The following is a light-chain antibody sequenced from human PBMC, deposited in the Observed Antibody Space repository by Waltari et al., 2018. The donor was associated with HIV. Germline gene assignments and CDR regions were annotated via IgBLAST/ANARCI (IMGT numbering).Light chain of an antibody. Sequence: QSVLTQPPSASGTPGQTVTISCSGSSSNIGGNYVYWYQRLQGTAPNLLIYRNNQRPSGVPDRFSGSKSGTSASLAISGLRSEDEADYYCASWDDSLSGWVFGGGTKVTVL. CDR2: RNN. V-gene: IGLV1-47*01. J-gene: IGLJ3*02. CDR1: SSNIGGNY. CDR3: ASWDDSLSGWV.